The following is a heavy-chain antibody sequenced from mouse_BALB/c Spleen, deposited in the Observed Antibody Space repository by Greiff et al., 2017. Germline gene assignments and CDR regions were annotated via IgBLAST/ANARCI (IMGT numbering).Heavy chain of an antibody. CDR1: GYAFSSYW. D-gene: IGHD2-3*01. V-gene: IGHV1-80*01. Sequence: VQLMESGAELVRPGSSVKISCKASGYAFSSYWMNWVKQRPGQGLEWIGHIYPGDGDTNYNGKFKGKATLTADKSSSTAYMQLSSLTSEDSAVYFCARSGYCGYFDYWGQGTTLTVSS. J-gene: IGHJ2*01. CDR3: ARSGYCGYFDY. CDR2: IYPGDGDT.